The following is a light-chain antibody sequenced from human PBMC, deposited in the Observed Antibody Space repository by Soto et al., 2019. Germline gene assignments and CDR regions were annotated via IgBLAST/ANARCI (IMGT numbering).Light chain of an antibody. V-gene: IGKV3-15*01. CDR1: HSVTTN. CDR3: QQYNNWWT. J-gene: IGKJ1*01. CDR2: GAS. Sequence: IVLTQSPGTLALSPGKRATLSCRASHSVTTNLALYQKKPGQAPRLINSGASRRASGIPAWFSGSACAKESPITISRLQYEDFAVYYRQQYNNWWTFGQGTKVDIK.